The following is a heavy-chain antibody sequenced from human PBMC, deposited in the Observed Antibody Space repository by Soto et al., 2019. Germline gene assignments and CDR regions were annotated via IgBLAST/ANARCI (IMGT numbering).Heavy chain of an antibody. D-gene: IGHD3-10*01. V-gene: IGHV3-64D*08. J-gene: IGHJ6*02. CDR1: GFTLSGRS. Sequence: PGGSLRLSCSASGFTLSGRSMHWVRQAPGKGLEYVSGVSPNGDNKYYTDSVKGRFTISRDNSKNTLYLQMSSLRPEDTAVFYCIRGFYGLDVWGQGTKVTVSS. CDR2: VSPNGDNK. CDR3: IRGFYGLDV.